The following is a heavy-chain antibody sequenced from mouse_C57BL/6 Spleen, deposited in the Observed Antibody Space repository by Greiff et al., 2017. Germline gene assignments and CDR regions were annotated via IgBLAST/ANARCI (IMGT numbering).Heavy chain of an antibody. CDR3: ASRDSITPAEFDV. CDR1: GYTFTSYW. Sequence: QVQLQQPGAELVKPGASVKLSCKASGYTFTSYWMQWVKQRPGQGLEWIGEIDPSDSYTNYNQKFKGKATLTVDTSSSTAYMQLRSLTSEDSAVYYCASRDSITPAEFDVWGTGTTVTVSS. V-gene: IGHV1-50*01. D-gene: IGHD1-2*01. J-gene: IGHJ1*03. CDR2: IDPSDSYT.